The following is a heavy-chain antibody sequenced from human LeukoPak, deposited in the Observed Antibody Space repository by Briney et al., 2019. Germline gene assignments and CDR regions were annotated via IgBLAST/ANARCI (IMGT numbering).Heavy chain of an antibody. J-gene: IGHJ4*02. CDR3: ARSNYVWGSYVY. Sequence: SETLSLTCTVSGGSISDYYWSWIRQPAGKGLEWIGHIYTGGNTNYNPSLESRVTMSVDTSKNQFSLKLRSVTAADTAVYYCARSNYVWGSYVYWGQGTLVTVSS. D-gene: IGHD3-16*01. CDR1: GGSISDYY. CDR2: IYTGGNT. V-gene: IGHV4-4*07.